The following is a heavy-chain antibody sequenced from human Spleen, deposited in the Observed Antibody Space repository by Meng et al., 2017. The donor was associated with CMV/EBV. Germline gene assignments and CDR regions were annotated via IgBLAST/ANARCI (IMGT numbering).Heavy chain of an antibody. J-gene: IGHJ4*02. V-gene: IGHV4-30-2*01. D-gene: IGHD2-21*02. CDR3: ARVVTALWGYYFDY. CDR1: GGSISSGGYS. Sequence: QLKPLASRSGLVQPSQTLSLPCAVSGGSISSGGYSWSWIRQPPGKGLEWIGYIYHSGSTYYNPSLKSRVTISVDRSKNQFSLKLSSVTAADTAVYYCARVVTALWGYYFDYWGQGTLVTVSS. CDR2: IYHSGST.